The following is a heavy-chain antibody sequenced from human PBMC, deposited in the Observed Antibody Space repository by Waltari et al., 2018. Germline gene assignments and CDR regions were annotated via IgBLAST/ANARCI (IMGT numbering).Heavy chain of an antibody. D-gene: IGHD3-22*01. CDR3: ARRYYDSSGYLMDAFDI. CDR1: GYTFTSYG. J-gene: IGHJ3*02. V-gene: IGHV1-18*01. Sequence: QVQLVQSGAEVKKPGASVKVSCKASGYTFTSYGISWVRQAPGQGLEWMGGISAYNGNTNYAQKLQGRVTMTTDTSTSTAYMELRSLRSDDTAVYYCARRYYDSSGYLMDAFDIWGQGTMVTVSS. CDR2: ISAYNGNT.